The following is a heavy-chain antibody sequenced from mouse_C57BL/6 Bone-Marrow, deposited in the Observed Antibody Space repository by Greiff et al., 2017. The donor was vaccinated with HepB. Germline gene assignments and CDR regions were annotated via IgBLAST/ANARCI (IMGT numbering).Heavy chain of an antibody. D-gene: IGHD2-5*01. CDR2: IYPRSGNT. J-gene: IGHJ3*01. Sequence: QVQLQQSGAELARPGASVKLSCEASGYTFTSYVISWVKQRTGQGLEWIGEIYPRSGNTYYNEKFKGKATLTADKSSSTAYMELRSLTSEDSAVYFCAREGYSNFWFAYWGQGTLVTVSA. V-gene: IGHV1-81*01. CDR1: GYTFTSYV. CDR3: AREGYSNFWFAY.